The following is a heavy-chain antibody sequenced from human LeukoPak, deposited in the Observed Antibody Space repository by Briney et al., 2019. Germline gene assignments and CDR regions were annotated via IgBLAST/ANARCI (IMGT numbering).Heavy chain of an antibody. CDR1: GFTFSRYD. Sequence: GGSLRLSCTTSGFTFSRYDMQWVRQAPGKGLEWVSGISRSGPTYYRDSVRGRFTISRDNAKNSLYLQMNSLRAEDTAVYYCARDLAYYDSSGYGTFDIWGQGTMVTVSS. V-gene: IGHV3-69-1*01. CDR3: ARDLAYYDSSGYGTFDI. CDR2: ISRSGPT. J-gene: IGHJ3*02. D-gene: IGHD3-22*01.